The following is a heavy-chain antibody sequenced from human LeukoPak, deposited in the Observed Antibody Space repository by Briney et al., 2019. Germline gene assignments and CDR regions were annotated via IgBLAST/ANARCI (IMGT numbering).Heavy chain of an antibody. Sequence: GGSLRLSCAASGFTFSGSAMHWVRQASGKGLEWVGRIRTKGKSYATEYAASVKGRFIISRDDLKNTAYLQMNSLKIEDTAVYYCTRTTVTMADWFDPWGQGTLSPSPQ. CDR1: GFTFSGSA. CDR2: IRTKGKSYAT. CDR3: TRTTVTMADWFDP. D-gene: IGHD4-17*01. J-gene: IGHJ5*02. V-gene: IGHV3-73*01.